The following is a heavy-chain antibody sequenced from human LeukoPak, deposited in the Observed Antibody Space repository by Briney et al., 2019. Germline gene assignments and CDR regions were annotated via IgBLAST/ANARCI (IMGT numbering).Heavy chain of an antibody. J-gene: IGHJ5*02. D-gene: IGHD1-1*01. CDR3: ARGGTAGTNLNWFDP. V-gene: IGHV4-4*02. CDR1: GDSIKKINW. Sequence: PSETLSLTCAVSGDSIKKINWWSWVRQSPGKGLEWIGYISYSGSTNFNPSLKSRVTISVDTSKNQFSLKLSSVTAADTAVYYCARGGTAGTNLNWFDPWGQGTLVTVSS. CDR2: ISYSGST.